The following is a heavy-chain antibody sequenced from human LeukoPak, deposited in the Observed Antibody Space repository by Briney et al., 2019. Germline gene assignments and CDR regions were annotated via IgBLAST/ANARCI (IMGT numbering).Heavy chain of an antibody. J-gene: IGHJ5*02. CDR3: AKLGSYYDFWSGYYTNWFDP. CDR1: GGSISSYY. CDR2: IYTSGST. Sequence: SETLSLTCTVSGGSISSYYWSWIRQPPGKGLEWIGYIYTSGSTNYNPSLKSRVTISVDTSKNQFSLKLSSVTAADTAVYYCAKLGSYYDFWSGYYTNWFDPWGQGTLVTVSS. D-gene: IGHD3-3*01. V-gene: IGHV4-4*09.